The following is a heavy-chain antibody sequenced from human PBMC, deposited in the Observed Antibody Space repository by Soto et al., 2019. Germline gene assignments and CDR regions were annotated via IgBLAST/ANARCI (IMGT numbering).Heavy chain of an antibody. J-gene: IGHJ4*02. Sequence: ESGGGVVQPGGSLRLSCAASGFSFSSYAMHWVRQAPGKGLEWVAVISYDGSNKYYADSVKGRFTISRDNSKNTLYLQMNSLRAEDTAVYYCARSLNRIAAAAPPGYWGQGTLVTVSS. D-gene: IGHD6-13*01. CDR1: GFSFSSYA. CDR3: ARSLNRIAAAAPPGY. V-gene: IGHV3-30-3*01. CDR2: ISYDGSNK.